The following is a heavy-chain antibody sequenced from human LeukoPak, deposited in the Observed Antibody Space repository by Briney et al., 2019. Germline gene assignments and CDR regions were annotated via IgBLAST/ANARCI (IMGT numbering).Heavy chain of an antibody. Sequence: ASVKVSCKASGGTFSSYAISWVRQAPGQGLEWIGWIVVGSGNTNYAQKFQERVTITRDMSTSTAYMELSSLRSEDTAVYYCAASPDYYDSSGYSYYFDYWGQGTLVTVSS. CDR3: AASPDYYDSSGYSYYFDY. J-gene: IGHJ4*02. D-gene: IGHD3-22*01. CDR2: IVVGSGNT. CDR1: GGTFSSYA. V-gene: IGHV1-58*02.